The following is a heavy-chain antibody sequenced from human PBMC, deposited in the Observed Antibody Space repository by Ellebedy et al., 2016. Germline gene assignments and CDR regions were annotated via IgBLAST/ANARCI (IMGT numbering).Heavy chain of an antibody. J-gene: IGHJ6*02. D-gene: IGHD3-10*01. Sequence: GESLKISCAASGFTFSSYWMHRVRQAPGKGLVWVSRINSDGSSTSYADSVKGRFTISRDNAKNTLYLQMNSLRAEDTAVYYCAREGSYYGMDVWGQGTTVTVSS. CDR1: GFTFSSYW. V-gene: IGHV3-74*01. CDR2: INSDGSST. CDR3: AREGSYYGMDV.